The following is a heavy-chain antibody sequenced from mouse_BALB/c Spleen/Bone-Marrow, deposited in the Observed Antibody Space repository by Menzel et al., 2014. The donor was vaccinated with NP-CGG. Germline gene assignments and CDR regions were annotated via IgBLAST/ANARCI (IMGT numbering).Heavy chain of an antibody. CDR2: IGTGGGT. D-gene: IGHD2-1*01. CDR1: GFSLKNYG. Sequence: QVQLKESGPGLVAPSQSLPITCTVSGFSLKNYGVHWVRQPPGKGLEWLGVIGTGGGTNYNSALMSRLSISIDNSKSQVFLKMNSLQTDDTAMYYCARDWAYGNWYFDVWGAGTPVTVSS. V-gene: IGHV2-9*02. CDR3: ARDWAYGNWYFDV. J-gene: IGHJ1*01.